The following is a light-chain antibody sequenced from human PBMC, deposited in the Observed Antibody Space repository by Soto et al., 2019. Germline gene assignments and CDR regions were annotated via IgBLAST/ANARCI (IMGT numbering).Light chain of an antibody. V-gene: IGKV3-15*01. CDR1: QSVSRK. Sequence: EIVMTQSPATLSVSPGESATLSCRASQSVSRKLVWYQQKPGQAPRFLIYGASTRATGIPARFRGSGSGTEFTLTIDSLQSEDFAVYYCQQYNDWPPAFGGGTKVDIK. J-gene: IGKJ4*01. CDR3: QQYNDWPPA. CDR2: GAS.